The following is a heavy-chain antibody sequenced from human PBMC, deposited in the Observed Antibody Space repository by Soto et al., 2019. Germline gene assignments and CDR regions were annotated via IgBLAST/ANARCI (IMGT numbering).Heavy chain of an antibody. CDR2: ISYDGSNK. V-gene: IGHV3-30*03. CDR3: ARNIQYQLLGD. CDR1: GFTFSSYG. Sequence: QVQLVESGGGVVQTGRSLRLSCAASGFTFSSYGMHWVRQAPGKGLEWVAVISYDGSNKYYAESLKGRFTISRDNSKNTLYLQMNSLRAEDTAVYYCARNIQYQLLGDWGQGTLVTVSS. D-gene: IGHD2-2*01. J-gene: IGHJ4*02.